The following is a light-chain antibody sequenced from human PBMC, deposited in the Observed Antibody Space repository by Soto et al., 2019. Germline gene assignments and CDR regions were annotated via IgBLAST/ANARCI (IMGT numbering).Light chain of an antibody. CDR1: QSVSGSY. V-gene: IGKV3-20*01. J-gene: IGKJ1*01. CDR3: QQYAGSPWT. Sequence: EIVWTQSPGTLSSSPGERATLSCRASQSVSGSYLVWYQQKPGQAPRLLIYDTSSRATGIPARFSGSGSGTDFTLTISSLQPEDFAVYYCQQYAGSPWTFGQGTKVDIK. CDR2: DTS.